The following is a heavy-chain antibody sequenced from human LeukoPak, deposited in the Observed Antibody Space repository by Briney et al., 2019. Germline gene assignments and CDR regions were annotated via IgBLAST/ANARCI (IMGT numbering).Heavy chain of an antibody. V-gene: IGHV3-33*01. Sequence: TGESLRLSCAASGFTFSTYGMHWVRQAPGKGLEWVAVIWYDGSNKYYADSVKGRFTISRDISNNTLYLQVNSLRAEDTAVYYCARDTFVYSYGYGGYYYGMDVWGQGTTVTVSS. CDR1: GFTFSTYG. CDR3: ARDTFVYSYGYGGYYYGMDV. CDR2: IWYDGSNK. D-gene: IGHD5-18*01. J-gene: IGHJ6*02.